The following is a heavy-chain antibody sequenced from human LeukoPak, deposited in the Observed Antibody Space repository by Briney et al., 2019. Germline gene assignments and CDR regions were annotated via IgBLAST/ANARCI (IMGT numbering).Heavy chain of an antibody. V-gene: IGHV3-9*01. D-gene: IGHD6-13*01. Sequence: PGGSLRLSCAASGFTFDDYAMHWVRQAPGKGLEWVSGISWNSGSIGYADSVKGRFTISRDNAKNSLYLQLNSLRAEDTALYYCAKAIYSSSWYLYGMDVWGQGTTVTVSS. CDR2: ISWNSGSI. CDR3: AKAIYSSSWYLYGMDV. CDR1: GFTFDDYA. J-gene: IGHJ6*02.